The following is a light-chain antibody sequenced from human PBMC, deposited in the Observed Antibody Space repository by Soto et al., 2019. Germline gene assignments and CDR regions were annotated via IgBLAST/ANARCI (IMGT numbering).Light chain of an antibody. V-gene: IGLV2-14*02. Sequence: QSALTQPASVSGSPGQSITISCTGTSSDVGSYNLVSWYQQHPGKAPKLILYEVIKRPSGVSNRFSGSKSGNTASLTISGLQAEDEADYYCISYTGSDTSYVFGTGTKLTVL. CDR1: SSDVGSYNL. J-gene: IGLJ1*01. CDR2: EVI. CDR3: ISYTGSDTSYV.